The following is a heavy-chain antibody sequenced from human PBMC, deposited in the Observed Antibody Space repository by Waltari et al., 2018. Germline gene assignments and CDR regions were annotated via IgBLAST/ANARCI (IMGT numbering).Heavy chain of an antibody. Sequence: VLLVDSGGGSVQSGGSLRLSCAASGFTLSGYWMHWVPQAPGKGLVWVSRINSDGSTTNYADSVRGRFTISRDNAENTLYLQMNSLRAEDTAVYFCVREGVGSAFDIWGQGTMVTVSS. D-gene: IGHD3-3*01. J-gene: IGHJ3*02. CDR3: VREGVGSAFDI. CDR1: GFTLSGYW. V-gene: IGHV3-74*01. CDR2: INSDGSTT.